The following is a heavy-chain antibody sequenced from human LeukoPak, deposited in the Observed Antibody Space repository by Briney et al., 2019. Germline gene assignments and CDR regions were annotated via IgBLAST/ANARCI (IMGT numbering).Heavy chain of an antibody. D-gene: IGHD2-2*01. CDR2: IVVGSGNT. Sequence: SVKVSCKASGLTFTSSAMQWVRQARGQRLEWIGWIVVGSGNTNYAQKFQERVTITRDMSTSTAYMELSSLRSEDTAVYYCAAALEYQLLKGYFYLWGRGTLVTVSS. CDR1: GLTFTSSA. J-gene: IGHJ2*01. V-gene: IGHV1-58*02. CDR3: AAALEYQLLKGYFYL.